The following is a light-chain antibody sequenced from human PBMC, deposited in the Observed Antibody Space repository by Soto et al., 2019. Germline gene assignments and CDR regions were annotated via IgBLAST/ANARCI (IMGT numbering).Light chain of an antibody. CDR3: QQYGRSPPFT. Sequence: EIVLTQSPGTLSLSPGERATLSCRASQSVSSTYLAWYQQKPGQAPRLLMYGASNRATGIPDRFSGSGSGTDFTRTINRLEPEDFAVYFCQQYGRSPPFTFGQGTKVEIK. CDR2: GAS. CDR1: QSVSSTY. V-gene: IGKV3-20*01. J-gene: IGKJ2*01.